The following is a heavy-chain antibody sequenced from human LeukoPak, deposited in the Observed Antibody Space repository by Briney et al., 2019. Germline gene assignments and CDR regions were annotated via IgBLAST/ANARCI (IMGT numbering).Heavy chain of an antibody. V-gene: IGHV3-30-3*01. Sequence: GGSLRLSCTASGFTFSSYAMHWVRQAPGKGLEWVAVISYDGSNKYYADSVKGRFTISRDNSKNTLYLQMNSLRAEDTAVYYCARVLYSSGWYDTGSAFDIWGQGTMVTVSS. J-gene: IGHJ3*02. D-gene: IGHD6-19*01. CDR3: ARVLYSSGWYDTGSAFDI. CDR2: ISYDGSNK. CDR1: GFTFSSYA.